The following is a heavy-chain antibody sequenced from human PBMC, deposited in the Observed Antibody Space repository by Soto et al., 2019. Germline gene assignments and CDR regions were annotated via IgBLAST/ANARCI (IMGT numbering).Heavy chain of an antibody. J-gene: IGHJ4*02. V-gene: IGHV3-23*01. CDR1: GFTFSNYA. CDR3: VKERSGHSYADS. D-gene: IGHD5-18*01. CDR2: ISGSGDRT. Sequence: EVQLLESGGGLVQPGGSLRLSCAASGFTFSNYAMSWLRQPPGKGLEWVSAISGSGDRTYYADSVKGRFTISIDNSKNTLYLQMTSLRAEDSAVYYCVKERSGHSYADSWGQGTLVTVSS.